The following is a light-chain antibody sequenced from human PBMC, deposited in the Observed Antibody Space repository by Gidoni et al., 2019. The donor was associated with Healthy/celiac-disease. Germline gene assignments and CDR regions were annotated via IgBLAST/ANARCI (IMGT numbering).Light chain of an antibody. CDR3: RQYDNLPSLT. Sequence: DIQMTQSPSSLSASVGDRVTITCQASQDISNYLNLYQQKPGKAPKLLIYDASNLETGVPSRFSGSGAGTDFTFTISSLQPEDIATYYCRQYDNLPSLTFGGGTKVEIK. V-gene: IGKV1-33*01. CDR1: QDISNY. J-gene: IGKJ4*01. CDR2: DAS.